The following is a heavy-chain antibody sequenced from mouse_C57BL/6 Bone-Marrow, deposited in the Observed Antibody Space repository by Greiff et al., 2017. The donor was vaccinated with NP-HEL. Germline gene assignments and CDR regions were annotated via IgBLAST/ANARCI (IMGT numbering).Heavy chain of an antibody. CDR1: GYTFTDHT. V-gene: IGHV1-78*01. D-gene: IGHD2-2*01. CDR2: IYPRDGST. Sequence: VQLQESDAELVKPGASVKISCKVSGYTFTDHTIHWMKQRPEQGLEWIGYIYPRDGSTKYNDKFKGKATLTADKSSSTAYMQLNSLTSEDSAVYFCARKSYGYDWFAYWGQGTLVTVSA. CDR3: ARKSYGYDWFAY. J-gene: IGHJ3*01.